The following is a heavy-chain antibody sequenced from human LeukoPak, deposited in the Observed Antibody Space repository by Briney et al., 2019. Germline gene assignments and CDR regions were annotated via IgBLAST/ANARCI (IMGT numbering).Heavy chain of an antibody. Sequence: GGSLRLSCAASGFTFSSYAMSWVRQAPGKGLEWVSAISGSGGSTYYADSVKGRFTISRDNSKNTLYLQMNSLRAEDTAVYYCAKVPYYYDSSGYYGSDDYWGQGTLVTVSS. CDR3: AKVPYYYDSSGYYGSDDY. J-gene: IGHJ4*02. CDR1: GFTFSSYA. V-gene: IGHV3-23*01. CDR2: ISGSGGST. D-gene: IGHD3-22*01.